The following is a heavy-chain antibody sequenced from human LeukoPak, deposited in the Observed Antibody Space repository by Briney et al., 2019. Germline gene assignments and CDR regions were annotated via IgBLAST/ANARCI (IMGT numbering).Heavy chain of an antibody. V-gene: IGHV3-74*03. CDR1: GFTFSTYL. CDR2: INSDGSTT. D-gene: IGHD6-19*01. Sequence: GGSLRLSCAASGFTFSTYLMHWVRQAPGKGLVWVSLINSDGSTTMHADSVKGRFTISRDNAKNTLYLQMNRLRAEDTAVYYCARDLAGSIDYWGQGTVVTVSS. CDR3: ARDLAGSIDY. J-gene: IGHJ4*02.